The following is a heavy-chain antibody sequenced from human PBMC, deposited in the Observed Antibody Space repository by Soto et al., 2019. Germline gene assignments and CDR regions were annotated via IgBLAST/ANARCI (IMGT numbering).Heavy chain of an antibody. J-gene: IGHJ6*02. Sequence: QVQLVQSGAEVRKPGPSVTVSCQASGGTFSTYGITWVRQASGQGLEWMGNISTLLGTANCAHRYRGRVTSTAGESTTTAYMELSILRSEDTAVYYGAWVVMSTVPASGYYGLDVWGQGTTVTVSS. CDR2: ISTLLGTA. CDR3: AWVVMSTVPASGYYGLDV. V-gene: IGHV1-69*11. CDR1: GGTFSTYG. D-gene: IGHD4-4*01.